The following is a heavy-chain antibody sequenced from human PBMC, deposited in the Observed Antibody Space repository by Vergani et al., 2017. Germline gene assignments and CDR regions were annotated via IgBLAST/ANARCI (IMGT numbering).Heavy chain of an antibody. Sequence: EVQLVESGGGLVQPGGSLRLSCAASGFTVSSNYMSWVRQAPGKGLEWVSVIYSGGSTYYADSVKGRFTISRDNSKNTLYLQMNSLRAEDTAVYYCARVEPAAIGYMDVWGKGTTVTVSS. CDR2: IYSGGST. V-gene: IGHV3-66*02. CDR3: ARVEPAAIGYMDV. D-gene: IGHD2-2*02. CDR1: GFTVSSNY. J-gene: IGHJ6*03.